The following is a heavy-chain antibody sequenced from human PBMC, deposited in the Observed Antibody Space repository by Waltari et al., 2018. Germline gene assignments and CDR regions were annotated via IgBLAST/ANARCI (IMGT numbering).Heavy chain of an antibody. CDR2: IIPIFGTA. Sequence: QVQLVQSGAEVKKPGSSVKVSCTASGGNFSSYAISWVRQSPGPGLEWMGGIIPIFGTANYAQTFQGTVTITADESTRTAYMELSILRSEDTAVYYCARVGSAAFEIWGQGTMVTGSS. CDR3: ARVGSAAFEI. J-gene: IGHJ3*02. CDR1: GGNFSSYA. V-gene: IGHV1-69*01. D-gene: IGHD3-10*01.